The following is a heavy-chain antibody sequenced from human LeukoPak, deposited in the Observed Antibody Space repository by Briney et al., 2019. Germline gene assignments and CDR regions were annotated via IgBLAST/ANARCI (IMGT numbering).Heavy chain of an antibody. V-gene: IGHV3-30*04. D-gene: IGHD1-7*01. CDR1: GFTFSSYA. J-gene: IGHJ4*02. CDR3: ARDQNYRFFDY. CDR2: ISYDGSNK. Sequence: GGSLRLSRAASGFTFSSYAMHWVRQAPGKGLEWVAVISYDGSNKYYADSVKGRFTISRDNSKNTLYLQMNSLRAEDTAVYYCARDQNYRFFDYWGQGTLVTVSS.